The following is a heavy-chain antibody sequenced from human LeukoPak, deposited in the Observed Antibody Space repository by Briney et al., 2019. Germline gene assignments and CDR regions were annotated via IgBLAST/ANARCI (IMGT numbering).Heavy chain of an antibody. CDR1: GFTFSSYA. D-gene: IGHD6-13*01. J-gene: IGHJ4*02. V-gene: IGHV3-23*01. Sequence: GGSLRLSCAASGFTFSSYAMSWVRQAPGKGLEWISAISGSGGSTYYADSVKGRFTISRDNSKNTLYLQMNSLRAEDTAVYYCAKGSSSWYFYFDYWGQGTLVTVSS. CDR3: AKGSSSWYFYFDY. CDR2: ISGSGGST.